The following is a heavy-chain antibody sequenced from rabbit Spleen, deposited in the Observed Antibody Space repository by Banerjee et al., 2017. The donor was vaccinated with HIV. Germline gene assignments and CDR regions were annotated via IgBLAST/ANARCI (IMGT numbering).Heavy chain of an antibody. J-gene: IGHJ6*01. V-gene: IGHV1S40*01. CDR3: ARAWSNDGFGL. Sequence: QSLEESGGGLVKPEGSLTLTCTASGFSFSSYYYMCWVRQAPGKGLEWIVCIDGGSSGSTYYATWAKGRFTVSKTSSTTVTLQMTSLTAADTATYFCARAWSNDGFGLWGQGTLVTVS. CDR2: IDGGSSGST. D-gene: IGHD5-1*01. CDR1: GFSFSSYYY.